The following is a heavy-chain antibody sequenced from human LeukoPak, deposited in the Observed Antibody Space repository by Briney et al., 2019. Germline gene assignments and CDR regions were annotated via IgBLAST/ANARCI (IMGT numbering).Heavy chain of an antibody. CDR1: GGSFSGYY. D-gene: IGHD6-13*01. CDR2: INHSGST. CDR3: ARLTYSSSWYITATDWFDP. Sequence: SETLSLTCAVYGGSFSGYYWSWIRQPPGKGLEWIGEINHSGSTNYNPSLKSRVTISVDTSKNQFSLKLSSVTAADTAVYYCARLTYSSSWYITATDWFDPWGQGTLVTVSS. V-gene: IGHV4-34*01. J-gene: IGHJ5*02.